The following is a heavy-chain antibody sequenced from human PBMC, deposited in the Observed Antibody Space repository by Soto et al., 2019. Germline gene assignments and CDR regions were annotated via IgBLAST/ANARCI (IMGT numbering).Heavy chain of an antibody. Sequence: QVQLQVSGPGLVKPSETLSLTCTVSGDSISAYSWSWVRQPPGKGLEWIGNIHYNGNTKYNPSLKSRVTMSLDTSKNPFSLRLISVTAADTAKYFCAREGNLGRWLQPLDFWGQGTLVTVSS. CDR3: AREGNLGRWLQPLDF. V-gene: IGHV4-59*01. D-gene: IGHD5-12*01. J-gene: IGHJ4*02. CDR1: GDSISAYS. CDR2: IHYNGNT.